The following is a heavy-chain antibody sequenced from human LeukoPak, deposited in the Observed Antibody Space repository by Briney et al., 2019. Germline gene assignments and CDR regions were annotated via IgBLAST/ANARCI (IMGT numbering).Heavy chain of an antibody. V-gene: IGHV4-39*01. CDR1: GGSISSNTYF. CDR2: IRYSGST. CDR3: ARYSSSWPNNWFDP. D-gene: IGHD6-13*01. Sequence: SETLSLTCNVSGGSISSNTYFWGWIRRPPGKGLEWIGSIRYSGSTYYNPSLKSRVTISVDTSKNQFSLNLSSLTAADTAVYYCARYSSSWPNNWFDPWGQGTLVTVSS. J-gene: IGHJ5*02.